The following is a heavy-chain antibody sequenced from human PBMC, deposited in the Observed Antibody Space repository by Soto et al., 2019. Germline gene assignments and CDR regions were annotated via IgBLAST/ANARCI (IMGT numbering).Heavy chain of an antibody. CDR2: VSYDGSNK. V-gene: IGHV3-30-3*01. D-gene: IGHD2-21*02. Sequence: QVQLVESGGGVVQPGRSLRLSCAASGFTFSDHAMHWVRQAPGKGLEWVAVVSYDGSNKYYTESVKGRFTISRDNSKTTLYLQMNSLRPEDTSLYYCARGTYCGGDCFPGHVSEWYFDLWGRGTLVVVSS. CDR1: GFTFSDHA. J-gene: IGHJ2*01. CDR3: ARGTYCGGDCFPGHVSEWYFDL.